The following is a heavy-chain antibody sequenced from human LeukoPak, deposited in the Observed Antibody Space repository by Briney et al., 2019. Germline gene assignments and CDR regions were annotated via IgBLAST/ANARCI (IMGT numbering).Heavy chain of an antibody. Sequence: PGGSLRLSCAASGFTFSTYAMSWVRQAPGKGLEWVSSITGSGDTTYYADSVKGRFTISRDNSKNTLYLQMNSLRAEDSAVYYCADFAATGSGYWGQGTLVTVSS. CDR2: ITGSGDTT. CDR1: GFTFSTYA. D-gene: IGHD2-15*01. J-gene: IGHJ4*02. V-gene: IGHV3-23*01. CDR3: ADFAATGSGY.